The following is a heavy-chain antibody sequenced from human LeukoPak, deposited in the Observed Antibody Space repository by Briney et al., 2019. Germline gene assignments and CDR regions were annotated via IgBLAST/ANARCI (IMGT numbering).Heavy chain of an antibody. CDR2: MSYSGST. Sequence: SETLSLTCTVSGGYISSSSYFWAWIRQPPGKGLECIGSMSYSGSTYYNPSLKSRVTISVDTSKNQFSLKLTSVTAADTALYYCARQIAVAGEWAFDIWGQGTMVTVSS. CDR1: GGYISSSSYF. D-gene: IGHD6-19*01. CDR3: ARQIAVAGEWAFDI. V-gene: IGHV4-39*01. J-gene: IGHJ3*02.